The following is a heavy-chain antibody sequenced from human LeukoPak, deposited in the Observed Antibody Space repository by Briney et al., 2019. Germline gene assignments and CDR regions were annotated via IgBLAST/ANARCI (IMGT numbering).Heavy chain of an antibody. J-gene: IGHJ4*02. V-gene: IGHV3-74*01. Sequence: GGSLRLSCAASGFTFSSYWMHWVRQAPGKGLVWVSRINSDGSSTSYADSVKGRFTISRDNAKNTLYLQMNSLRAEDTAVYYCARVGVLRYFDWLSYNYFDYWGQGTLVTVSS. CDR2: INSDGSST. CDR3: ARVGVLRYFDWLSYNYFDY. CDR1: GFTFSSYW. D-gene: IGHD3-9*01.